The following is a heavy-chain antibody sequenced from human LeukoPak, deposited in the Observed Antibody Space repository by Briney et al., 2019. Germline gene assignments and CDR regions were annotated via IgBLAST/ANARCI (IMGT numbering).Heavy chain of an antibody. CDR2: MNPNSGNT. J-gene: IGHJ4*02. V-gene: IGHV1-8*01. Sequence: ASVKVSCKASGYTFTSYDINWVRQATGQGLEWMGWMNPNSGNTGYAQKFQGRVTMTRNTSISTAYMELSSLRSEDTAVYYRARVSTYFGVVTDFDYWGQGTLVTVSS. D-gene: IGHD3-3*01. CDR3: ARVSTYFGVVTDFDY. CDR1: GYTFTSYD.